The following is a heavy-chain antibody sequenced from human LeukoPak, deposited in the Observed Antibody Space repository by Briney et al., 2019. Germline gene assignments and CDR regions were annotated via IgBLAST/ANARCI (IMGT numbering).Heavy chain of an antibody. D-gene: IGHD6-19*01. Sequence: GGSLRLSCAASGFTFSSYAISWVRQAPGKGLVWVSAISGSGGSTYCAASVKGRFTISRDNSKNTLYLQMNSLRAEDTAVYYCAKGSARAVDAFDIWGQGTMVTVSS. V-gene: IGHV3-23*01. CDR1: GFTFSSYA. CDR2: ISGSGGST. J-gene: IGHJ3*02. CDR3: AKGSARAVDAFDI.